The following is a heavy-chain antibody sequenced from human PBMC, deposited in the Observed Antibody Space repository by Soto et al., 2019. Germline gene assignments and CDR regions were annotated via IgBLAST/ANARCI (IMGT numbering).Heavy chain of an antibody. CDR2: IIAYNGHT. CDR1: GYSFNPLA. J-gene: IGHJ6*02. CDR3: ADRDLSV. Sequence: GASVKVSCKALGYSFNPLAITWVRQAPGQGLAWVGGIIAYNGHTNYARKVQGRVSMTTDTSTTTVYLELRSLTSEDTAVYYCADRDLSVWGQGTTVTVSS. V-gene: IGHV1-18*04.